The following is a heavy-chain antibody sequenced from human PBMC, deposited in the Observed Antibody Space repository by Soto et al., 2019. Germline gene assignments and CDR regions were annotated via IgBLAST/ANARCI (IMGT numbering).Heavy chain of an antibody. V-gene: IGHV3-74*01. CDR2: INNDGSST. CDR1: GFTFRSYW. J-gene: IGHJ4*02. Sequence: GGSLRLSCAASGFTFRSYWMHWVRQAPGKGLVWVSRINNDGSSTAYADSVKGRFTISRDNAKNTVYLQMNSLRAEDTAVYYCARERFVGYAASDYWGQGILVTVSS. CDR3: ARERFVGYAASDY. D-gene: IGHD5-12*01.